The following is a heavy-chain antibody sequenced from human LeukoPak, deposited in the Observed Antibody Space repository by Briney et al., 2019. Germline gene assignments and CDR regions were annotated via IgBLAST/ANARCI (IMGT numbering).Heavy chain of an antibody. J-gene: IGHJ4*02. D-gene: IGHD2-21*02. V-gene: IGHV5-51*01. CDR1: GYSFTSYW. Sequence: GESLKISCKGSGYSFTSYWIGWVRQMPGKGLEWMGIIYPGDSDTRYSPSFQGQVTISADKSISTAYLQWSSLKASDTAMYYCAREAPYCGGDCYSDYWGQGTLVTVSS. CDR3: AREAPYCGGDCYSDY. CDR2: IYPGDSDT.